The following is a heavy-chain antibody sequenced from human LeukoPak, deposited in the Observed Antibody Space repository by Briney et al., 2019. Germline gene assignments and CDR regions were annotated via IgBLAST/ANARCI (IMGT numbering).Heavy chain of an antibody. D-gene: IGHD3-10*01. CDR1: GFTFSSYG. CDR2: IWYDGSNK. CDR3: ARDRDQGVLLWFVV. Sequence: GGSLRLSCAASGFTFSSYGMHWVRQAPGKGLAWVAVIWYDGSNKYYADSVKGRFTISRDNSKNTLYLQMNSLRAEDTAVYYCARDRDQGVLLWFVVWGKGTTVTVSS. V-gene: IGHV3-30*19. J-gene: IGHJ6*04.